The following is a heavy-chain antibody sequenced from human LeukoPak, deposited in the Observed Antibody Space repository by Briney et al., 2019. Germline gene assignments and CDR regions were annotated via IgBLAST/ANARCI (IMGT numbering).Heavy chain of an antibody. CDR2: ISGSGGST. J-gene: IGHJ4*02. Sequence: GGSLRLSCAASGFTFSSYIMNWVRQAPGKGLEWVSAISGSGGSTYYADSVKGRFTISRDNSKNTLYLQMNSLRAEDTAVYYCARDQNYYDSSALGYWGQGTLVTVSS. CDR3: ARDQNYYDSSALGY. V-gene: IGHV3-23*01. D-gene: IGHD3-22*01. CDR1: GFTFSSYI.